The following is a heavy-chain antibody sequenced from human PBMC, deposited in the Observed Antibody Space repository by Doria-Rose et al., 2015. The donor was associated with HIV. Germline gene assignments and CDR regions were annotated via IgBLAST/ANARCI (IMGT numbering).Heavy chain of an antibody. CDR1: GYTFGDHA. V-gene: IGHV3-49*03. Sequence: VQLQESGGGLVQPGRSLRLSCTASGYTFGDHAMSWFRQASGTGLEWIGFIRSKAYGGTKEYAASVKGRVTISRDDSKSIAYLQLNSLKTEDTAVYVCARVGWELLYFFDYWGQGTLVTVSS. CDR2: IRSKAYGGTK. J-gene: IGHJ4*02. D-gene: IGHD1-26*01. CDR3: ARVGWELLYFFDY.